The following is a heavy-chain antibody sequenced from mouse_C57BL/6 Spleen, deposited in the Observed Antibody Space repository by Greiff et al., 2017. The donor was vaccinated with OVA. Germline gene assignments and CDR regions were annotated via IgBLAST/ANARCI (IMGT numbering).Heavy chain of an antibody. CDR2: IDPSDSET. Sequence: QVHVKQPGAELVRPGSSVKLSCKASGYTFTSYWMHWVKQRPIQGLEWIGNIDPSDSETHYNQKFKDKATLTVDKSSSTAYMQLSSLTSEDSAVYYGALYYGSSYGCFYVWGTGTTVTVSS. J-gene: IGHJ1*03. D-gene: IGHD1-1*01. CDR3: ALYYGSSYGCFYV. CDR1: GYTFTSYW. V-gene: IGHV1-52*01.